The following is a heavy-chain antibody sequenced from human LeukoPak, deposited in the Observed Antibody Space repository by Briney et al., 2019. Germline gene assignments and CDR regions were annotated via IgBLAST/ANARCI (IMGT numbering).Heavy chain of an antibody. Sequence: GGSLRLSCAASGLTFSNYGMHWVRQAPGKGLEWVSAISGSGGSTYYADSVKGRFTISRDNSKNTLYLQMNSLRAEDTAVYYCARGAYGSGSYYPDYWGQGNLVTVSS. D-gene: IGHD3-10*01. CDR1: GLTFSNYG. J-gene: IGHJ4*02. CDR2: ISGSGGST. CDR3: ARGAYGSGSYYPDY. V-gene: IGHV3-23*01.